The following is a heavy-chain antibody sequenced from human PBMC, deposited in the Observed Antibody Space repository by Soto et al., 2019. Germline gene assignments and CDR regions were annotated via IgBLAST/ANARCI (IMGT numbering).Heavy chain of an antibody. CDR2: ILSNYNT. J-gene: IGHJ4*02. CDR3: ARRVNGYFYY. CDR1: GFRFRDYT. V-gene: IGHV3-23*05. Sequence: EVQLLESGGGLVQPGGSLTLSCAASGFRFRDYTMSWVRQAPGKVLESISVILSNYNTYYTDSVRGRFTISRDSSKNMLYLEMNSLRAEDTAVYYCARRVNGYFYYWGKGALVTVSS. D-gene: IGHD2-8*01.